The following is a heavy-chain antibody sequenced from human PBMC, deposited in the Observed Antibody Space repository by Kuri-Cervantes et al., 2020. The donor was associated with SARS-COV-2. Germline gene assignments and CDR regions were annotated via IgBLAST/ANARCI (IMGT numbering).Heavy chain of an antibody. V-gene: IGHV3-21*01. CDR3: ARDWGELGKDY. Sequence: GESLKISCAASGFTFSSYSMNWVRLAPGKGLEWVSSISSSSSYIYYADSVKGRFTISRDNAKNSLYLQMNSLRAEDTAVYYCARDWGELGKDYWGQGTLVTVSS. D-gene: IGHD7-27*01. CDR2: ISSSSSYI. J-gene: IGHJ4*02. CDR1: GFTFSSYS.